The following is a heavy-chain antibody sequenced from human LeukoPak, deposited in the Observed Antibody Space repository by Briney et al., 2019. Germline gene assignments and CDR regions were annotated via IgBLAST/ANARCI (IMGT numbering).Heavy chain of an antibody. J-gene: IGHJ6*02. D-gene: IGHD3-10*01. CDR3: ARGMFRKIYYHGMDV. CDR2: ITWDGGT. V-gene: IGHV3-43*01. CDR1: GFTFDDYT. Sequence: PGGSLRLSCAASGFTFDDYTMHWVRQGPGKGLEWVSLITWDGGTYYADSVKGRVTIFRDDSKDSLYLQMNSLRTEDAALYYCARGMFRKIYYHGMDVWGQGTTVTVSS.